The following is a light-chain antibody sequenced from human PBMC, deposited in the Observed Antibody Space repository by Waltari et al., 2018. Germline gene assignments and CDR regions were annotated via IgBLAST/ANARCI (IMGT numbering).Light chain of an antibody. V-gene: IGKV4-1*01. Sequence: DIVMTQSPDSLAASLGERATINCKSSQSVLYRSNNYNYLSWYQQKPGQPPKLLIYWASTRGAGVPDRFSGSGSGTDFTLTISSLQAEDVAVYYCQQYYSVPPTFGQGTKVEIK. CDR1: QSVLYRSNNYNY. J-gene: IGKJ1*01. CDR3: QQYYSVPPT. CDR2: WAS.